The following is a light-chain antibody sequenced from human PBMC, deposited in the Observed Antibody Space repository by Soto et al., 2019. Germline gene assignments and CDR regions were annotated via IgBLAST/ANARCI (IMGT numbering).Light chain of an antibody. CDR1: RSDIGTYNY. V-gene: IGLV2-14*03. J-gene: IGLJ1*01. CDR2: DVS. Sequence: QSVLTQPASMSGSPGQSITISCTGTRSDIGTYNYLSWYQQHPGKAPRLVISDVSNRPSGVSNRFSGSKSGNTASLTITGLHSEDEADYYCRSYTTTSSFVFGSGTKVTVL. CDR3: RSYTTTSSFV.